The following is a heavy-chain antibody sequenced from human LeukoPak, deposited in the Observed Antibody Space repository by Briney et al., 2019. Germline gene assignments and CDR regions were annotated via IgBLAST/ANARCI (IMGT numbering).Heavy chain of an antibody. CDR1: GFTFNNYA. CDR3: AKEGHDFWSGTDFDY. V-gene: IGHV3-23*01. D-gene: IGHD3-3*01. Sequence: GGSLRLSCAATGFTFNNYAMIWVRQAPGKGLEWVAAISGNGLSTFYADSVKGRFTISRDNSKNTLGLQMNRLRAEDTAVYDCAKEGHDFWSGTDFDYWGQGTLVTVSS. CDR2: ISGNGLST. J-gene: IGHJ4*02.